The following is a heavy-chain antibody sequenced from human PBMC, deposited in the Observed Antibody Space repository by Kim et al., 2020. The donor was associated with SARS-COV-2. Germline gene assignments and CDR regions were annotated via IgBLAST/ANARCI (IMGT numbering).Heavy chain of an antibody. CDR3: ASLRWRYGSGSYLYGMDV. CDR1: GGSFSGYY. V-gene: IGHV4-34*01. Sequence: SQTLSLTCAVYGGSFSGYYWSWIRQPPGKGLEWIGEINHSGSTNYNPSLKSRVTISVDTSKNQFSLKLSSVTAADTAVYYCASLRWRYGSGSYLYGMDVWGQGTTVTVSS. D-gene: IGHD3-10*01. J-gene: IGHJ6*02. CDR2: INHSGST.